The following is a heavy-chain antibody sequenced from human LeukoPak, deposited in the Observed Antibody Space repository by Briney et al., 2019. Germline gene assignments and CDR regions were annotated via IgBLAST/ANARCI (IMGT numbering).Heavy chain of an antibody. J-gene: IGHJ5*02. CDR2: IRQDGSEK. CDR1: GFTFSSYW. D-gene: IGHD3-22*01. CDR3: AKDSGSGYYH. Sequence: GGSLRLSCAASGFTFSSYWMSWVRQAPGKGLEWVATIRQDGSEKLYVDSVKGRFAISRDNAKNSLYLQMNSLRAEDTAVYYCAKDSGSGYYHWGQGTLVTVSS. V-gene: IGHV3-7*03.